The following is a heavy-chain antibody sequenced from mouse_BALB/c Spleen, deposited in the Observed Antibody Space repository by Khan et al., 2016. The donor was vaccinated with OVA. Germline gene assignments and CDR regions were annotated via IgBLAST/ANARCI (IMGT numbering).Heavy chain of an antibody. CDR1: GYSITSGYG. V-gene: IGHV3-2*02. CDR3: ARTARIKY. CDR2: ISYSGST. J-gene: IGHJ2*01. D-gene: IGHD1-2*01. Sequence: EVQLQESGPGLVKPSQSLSLTCTVTGYSITSGYGWNWIRQFPGNQLEWMGNISYSGSTNYNPSLKSRISITRDTSKNQFFLQLNSVTTEDTATYYCARTARIKYWGQGTTLTVSS.